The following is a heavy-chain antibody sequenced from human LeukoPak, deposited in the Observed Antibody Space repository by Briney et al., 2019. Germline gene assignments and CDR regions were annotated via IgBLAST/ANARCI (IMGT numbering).Heavy chain of an antibody. CDR2: IKQDGSEK. V-gene: IGHV3-7*01. Sequence: GGSLRLSCVVSGFTFSSYWMSWVRQAPGKGLEGVANIKQDGSEKYYVDSVKGRFTMSRDNAKNSLYLQMNSLRAEDTAVYYCARVQWELRGVGSYFEYWGQGALVTVSS. D-gene: IGHD1-26*01. CDR3: ARVQWELRGVGSYFEY. J-gene: IGHJ4*02. CDR1: GFTFSSYW.